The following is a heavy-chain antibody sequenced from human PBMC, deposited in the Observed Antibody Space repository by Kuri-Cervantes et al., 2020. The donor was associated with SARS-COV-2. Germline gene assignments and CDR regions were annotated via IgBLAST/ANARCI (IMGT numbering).Heavy chain of an antibody. CDR1: GFTFSSYS. CDR3: ARAATAVVTPEGLAY. V-gene: IGHV3-21*01. Sequence: GGSLRLSCAASGFTFSSYSMNWVRQAPGKGLEWVSSISSSSSYIYYADSVKGRFTISRDNAKNSLFLQMTSLRAEDTAVYYCARAATAVVTPEGLAYWGQGILVTVSS. CDR2: ISSSSSYI. D-gene: IGHD4-23*01. J-gene: IGHJ4*02.